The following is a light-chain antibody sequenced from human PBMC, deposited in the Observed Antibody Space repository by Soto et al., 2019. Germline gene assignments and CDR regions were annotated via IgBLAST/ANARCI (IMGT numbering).Light chain of an antibody. J-gene: IGKJ2*01. CDR1: QSVSSSY. V-gene: IGKV3-20*01. CDR3: QQYGSSPLYT. CDR2: GAS. Sequence: EIVLTQSPGTLSLSPGERATLSCRANQSVSSSYLAWYQQKPGQAPRLLIYGASSRATGIPDRFSGSGSGTDLTLTISRLEPEDFALYYCQQYGSSPLYTFGQGTKLEIK.